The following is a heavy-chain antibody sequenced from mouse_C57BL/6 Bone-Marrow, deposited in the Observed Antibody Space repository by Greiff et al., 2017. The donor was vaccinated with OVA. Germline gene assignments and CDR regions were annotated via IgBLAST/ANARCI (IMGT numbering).Heavy chain of an antibody. J-gene: IGHJ2*01. V-gene: IGHV1-15*01. CDR1: GYTFTDYE. D-gene: IGHD2-3*01. Sequence: VQLQESGAELVRPGASVTLSCKASGYTFTDYEMHWVKQTPVHGLEWIGAIDPETGGTAYNQKFKGKAILTADKSSSTAYMELSSLTSEDTAVYYCARDGYYVDYWGQGTTLTVSS. CDR3: ARDGYYVDY. CDR2: IDPETGGT.